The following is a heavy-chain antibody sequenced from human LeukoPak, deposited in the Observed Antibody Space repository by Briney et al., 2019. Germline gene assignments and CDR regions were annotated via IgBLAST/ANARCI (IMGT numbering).Heavy chain of an antibody. V-gene: IGHV4-39*07. CDR1: GGSISSSSYY. CDR2: IYYSGST. Sequence: SETLSLTCTVSGGSISSSSYYWGWIRQPPGKGLEWIGSIYYSGSTYYNPSLKSRVTISVDTSKNQFSLKLSSVTAADTAVYYCARDLIMVRGVTMKGTDYWGQGTLVTVSS. CDR3: ARDLIMVRGVTMKGTDY. J-gene: IGHJ4*02. D-gene: IGHD3-10*01.